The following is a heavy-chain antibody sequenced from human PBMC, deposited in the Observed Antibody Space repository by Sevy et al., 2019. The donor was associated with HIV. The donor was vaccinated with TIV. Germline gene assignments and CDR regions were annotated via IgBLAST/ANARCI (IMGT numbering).Heavy chain of an antibody. CDR1: GFTFSSYW. CDR3: ARRPTDQSGSYWFDP. Sequence: GGSLRLSCAASGFTFSSYWMHWVRQAPGKGLVWVSRIKTDGSDTSYADSVKGRFTISRDNTKNTLYLQMNSLRDEDTAVYYCARRPTDQSGSYWFDPWGQGTLVTVSS. D-gene: IGHD1-26*01. CDR2: IKTDGSDT. J-gene: IGHJ5*02. V-gene: IGHV3-74*01.